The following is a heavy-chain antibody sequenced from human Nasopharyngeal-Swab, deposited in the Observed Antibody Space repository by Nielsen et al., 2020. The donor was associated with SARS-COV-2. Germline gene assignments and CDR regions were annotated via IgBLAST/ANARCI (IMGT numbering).Heavy chain of an antibody. D-gene: IGHD6-19*01. CDR2: INPNSGGT. CDR1: GYTFTSYG. V-gene: IGHV1-2*06. J-gene: IGHJ6*02. CDR3: ARDPTSVAGTGDYYYGMDV. Sequence: AAVKVSCKASGYTFTSYGVSWVRQAPGQGVEGRGRINPNSGGTNYAQKFQGRVTMTRDTSISTAYMELSRLRSDDAPVYYCARDPTSVAGTGDYYYGMDVWGQGTTVTDSS.